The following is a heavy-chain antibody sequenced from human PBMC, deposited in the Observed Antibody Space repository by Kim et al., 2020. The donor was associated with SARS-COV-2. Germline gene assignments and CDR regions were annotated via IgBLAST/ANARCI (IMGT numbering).Heavy chain of an antibody. Sequence: GGSLRLSCAASGFTFSSYSMNWVRQAPGKGLEWVSSISSSSSYIYYADSVKGRFTISRDNAKNSLYLQMNSLRAEDTAVYYCARGYYGSGVQLRQDHFWFDPWGQGTLVTVSS. CDR3: ARGYYGSGVQLRQDHFWFDP. D-gene: IGHD3-10*01. CDR2: ISSSSSYI. CDR1: GFTFSSYS. J-gene: IGHJ5*02. V-gene: IGHV3-21*01.